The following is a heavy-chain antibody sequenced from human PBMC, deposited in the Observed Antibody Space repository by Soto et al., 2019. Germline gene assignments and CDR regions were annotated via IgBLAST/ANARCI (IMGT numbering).Heavy chain of an antibody. J-gene: IGHJ2*01. Sequence: QLQLQESGPGLVKPSETLSLTCTVSGGSISSSSYYWGWIRQPPGKGLEWIGSIYYSGSTYYNPSLKSRVTISVDTSKNQFSLKLSSVTAADTAVYYCARRPRTIFGVVIIQGWYFDLWGRGTLVTVSS. CDR1: GGSISSSSYY. CDR3: ARRPRTIFGVVIIQGWYFDL. V-gene: IGHV4-39*01. CDR2: IYYSGST. D-gene: IGHD3-3*01.